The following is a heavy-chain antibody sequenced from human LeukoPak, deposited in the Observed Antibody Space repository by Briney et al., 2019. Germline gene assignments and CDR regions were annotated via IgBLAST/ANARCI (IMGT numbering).Heavy chain of an antibody. CDR2: INHSGST. CDR3: ARVRYYGMDV. V-gene: IGHV4-34*01. J-gene: IGHJ6*02. Sequence: SETLSLTCAVYGGSFSGYYWSWIRQPPGEGLEWIGEINHSGSTNYNPSLKSRVTISVDTSKNQFSLKLSSVTAADTAVYYCARVRYYGMDVWGQGTTVTVSS. CDR1: GGSFSGYY.